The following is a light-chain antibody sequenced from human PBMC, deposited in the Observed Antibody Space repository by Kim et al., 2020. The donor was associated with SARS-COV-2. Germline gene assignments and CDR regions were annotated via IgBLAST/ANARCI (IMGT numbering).Light chain of an antibody. Sequence: DIQMTQSPSSLSASVGDRVTITCRASQGIRNYLAWYQQKPGTVPKLLVYAAPALQSGVPSRFSGSGSGTDFTLTISNLQPEDVATYYCQKYDSAPFAFGPGTKVDIK. CDR1: QGIRNY. CDR2: AAP. V-gene: IGKV1-27*01. CDR3: QKYDSAPFA. J-gene: IGKJ3*01.